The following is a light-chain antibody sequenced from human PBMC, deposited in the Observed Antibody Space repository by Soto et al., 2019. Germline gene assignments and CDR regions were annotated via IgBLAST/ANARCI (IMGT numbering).Light chain of an antibody. V-gene: IGKV3-11*01. Sequence: EIVLTQSPATLSLSPGERATLSCRASQSVSSYLAWYRQKPGQAPRLLIYDASNRATVIPARFSGSGSATDFTLTISSLEPEDFAVYYFQQRGNWPPTFGQGTKLEIK. CDR3: QQRGNWPPT. CDR1: QSVSSY. J-gene: IGKJ2*01. CDR2: DAS.